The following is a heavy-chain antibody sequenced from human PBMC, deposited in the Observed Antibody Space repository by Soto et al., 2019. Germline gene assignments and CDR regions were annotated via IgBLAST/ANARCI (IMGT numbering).Heavy chain of an antibody. CDR3: ATAEVDY. CDR2: MNSDGRTT. J-gene: IGHJ4*02. CDR1: GFNFGNNW. V-gene: IGHV3-74*01. Sequence: EVQLVESGGGLVQPGGSLRLSCAASGFNFGNNWMHWVRQAPGKGLEWVSRMNSDGRTTNYADSVKGRFTVARDNAKNTLYLQMNSLRAEYTAVYYCATAEVDYWGPGTLVTVSS.